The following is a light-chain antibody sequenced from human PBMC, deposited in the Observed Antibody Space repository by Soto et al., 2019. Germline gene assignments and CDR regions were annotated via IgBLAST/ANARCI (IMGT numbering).Light chain of an antibody. CDR2: DVS. V-gene: IGLV2-14*01. J-gene: IGLJ1*01. CDR1: SSDVGGYNY. Sequence: QSALTQPASVSGSPGQSITISCTVTSSDVGGYNYVSWYQQHPGKAPKLMIYDVSNRPSGVSNRFSGSKSGNSASLTIAGLQAEDEADYYCSSYTISSTLYVFGTGTKVTVL. CDR3: SSYTISSTLYV.